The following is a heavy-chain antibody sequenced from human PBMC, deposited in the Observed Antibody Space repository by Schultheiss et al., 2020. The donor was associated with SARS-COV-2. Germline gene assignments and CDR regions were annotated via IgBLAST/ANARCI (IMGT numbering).Heavy chain of an antibody. J-gene: IGHJ5*02. CDR2: ISWNSGSI. V-gene: IGHV3-9*01. CDR3: VLPYYYDSSGYYR. Sequence: GGSLRLSCAASGFTFDDYAMHWVRQAPGKGLEWVSGISWNSGSIGYADSVKGRFTISRDNSKNTLYLQMNSLRAEDTAVYYCVLPYYYDSSGYYRWGQGTLVTVSS. D-gene: IGHD3-22*01. CDR1: GFTFDDYA.